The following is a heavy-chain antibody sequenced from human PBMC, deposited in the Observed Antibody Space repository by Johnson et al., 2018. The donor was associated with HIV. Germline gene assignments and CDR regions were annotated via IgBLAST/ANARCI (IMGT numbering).Heavy chain of an antibody. Sequence: VQLVESGGGLVQPGGSLRLSCAASGFGFGSYAMSWVRQAPGKGLEWVSGLNGNGGSTGYADSVKGRFTISRANAKNSLYLQMNSLGSEDTALYYCARIPSSLGLLGDAFDIWGQGTMVTVSS. CDR3: ARIPSSLGLLGDAFDI. CDR2: LNGNGGST. CDR1: GFGFGSYA. D-gene: IGHD7-27*01. J-gene: IGHJ3*02. V-gene: IGHV3-20*04.